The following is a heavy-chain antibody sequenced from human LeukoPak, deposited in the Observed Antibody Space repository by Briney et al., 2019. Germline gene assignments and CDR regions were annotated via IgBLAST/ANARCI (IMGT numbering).Heavy chain of an antibody. CDR1: GLTFSRYW. CDR3: ARVGSSFSSVDY. V-gene: IGHV3-7*01. D-gene: IGHD6-6*01. J-gene: IGHJ4*02. Sequence: PGGSLTLSCAASGLTFSRYWMSWVRQAPGKGLEWVANIKQDGSEKYYVDSVKGRFTISRDNAKNSLYLQMNSLRAEDTAVYDCARVGSSFSSVDYWGQGTLVTVSS. CDR2: IKQDGSEK.